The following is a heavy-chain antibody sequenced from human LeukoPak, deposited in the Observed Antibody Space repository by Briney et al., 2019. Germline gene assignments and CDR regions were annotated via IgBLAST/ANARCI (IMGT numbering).Heavy chain of an antibody. CDR2: INHSGST. V-gene: IGHV4-34*01. CDR1: GGSISSYY. Sequence: KPSETLSLTCTVSGGSISSYYWSWIRQPPGKGLEWIGEINHSGSTNYNPSLKSRVTISVDTSKNQFSLKLSSVTAADTAVYYCARAVVAATRPFDYWGQGTLVTVSS. CDR3: ARAVVAATRPFDY. J-gene: IGHJ4*02. D-gene: IGHD2-15*01.